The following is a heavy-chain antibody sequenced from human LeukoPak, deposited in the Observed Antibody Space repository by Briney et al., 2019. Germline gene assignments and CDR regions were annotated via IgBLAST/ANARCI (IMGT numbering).Heavy chain of an antibody. CDR1: GFTFSNAW. CDR3: TTAPLLWFGELYYYMDV. D-gene: IGHD3-10*01. CDR2: IKSKTDGGTT. J-gene: IGHJ6*03. V-gene: IGHV3-15*01. Sequence: GGSLRLSCAASGFTFSNAWMSWVRQAPGKGLEWVGRIKSKTDGGTTDYAAPVKGRFTISRDDSKNTLYLQMNSLKTEDTAVYYCTTAPLLWFGELYYYMDVWGKGTTVTISS.